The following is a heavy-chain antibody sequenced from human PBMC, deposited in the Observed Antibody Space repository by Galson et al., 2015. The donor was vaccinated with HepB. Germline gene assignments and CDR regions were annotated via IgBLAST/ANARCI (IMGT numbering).Heavy chain of an antibody. CDR3: ARTVATITGGTFDI. CDR2: IYWDDDK. J-gene: IGHJ3*02. CDR1: GFSLSTSGVG. V-gene: IGHV2-5*02. D-gene: IGHD5-12*01. Sequence: PALVKPTQTLTLTCTVSGFSLSTSGVGVGWIRQPPGKALEWLALIYWDDDKRYSPSLKTRLTISKDTSKNQVVLTMTNMDPVDTATYYCARTVATITGGTFDIWGQGTMVTVSS.